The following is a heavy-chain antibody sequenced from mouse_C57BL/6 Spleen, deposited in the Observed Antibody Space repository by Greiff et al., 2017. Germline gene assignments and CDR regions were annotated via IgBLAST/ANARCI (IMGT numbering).Heavy chain of an antibody. D-gene: IGHD1-1*01. Sequence: VQLQQPGAELVKPGASVKLSCKASGYTFTSYWMHWVKQRPGQGLEWIGMIHPNSGSTNYNEKFKSKATLTVDKSSSTAYMQLSSLTSEDSAVYDCARDLYYGSSWFAYWGQGTLVTVSA. CDR2: IHPNSGST. CDR3: ARDLYYGSSWFAY. J-gene: IGHJ3*01. CDR1: GYTFTSYW. V-gene: IGHV1-64*01.